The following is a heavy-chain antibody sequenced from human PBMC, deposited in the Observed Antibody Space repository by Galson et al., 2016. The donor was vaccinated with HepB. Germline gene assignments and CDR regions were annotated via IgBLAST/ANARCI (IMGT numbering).Heavy chain of an antibody. CDR3: ARLSAPAGNY. D-gene: IGHD6-19*01. V-gene: IGHV4-34*01. Sequence: ETLSLPCAVYGGSFSGYYWSWIRQPPGKGLEWIGETNHSGSTNYNPSLKSRVTISVDTSKNQFSLKLSSVTAADTAVYYCARLSAPAGNYWGQGTLVTVSS. CDR1: GGSFSGYY. CDR2: TNHSGST. J-gene: IGHJ4*02.